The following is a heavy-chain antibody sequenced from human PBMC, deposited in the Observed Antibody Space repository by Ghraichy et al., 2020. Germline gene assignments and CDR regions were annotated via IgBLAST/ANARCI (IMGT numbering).Heavy chain of an antibody. CDR3: ARGSYSSNWYYYYYGMDV. V-gene: IGHV4-34*01. CDR1: GGSFSGYY. CDR2: INHSGST. D-gene: IGHD6-13*01. J-gene: IGHJ6*02. Sequence: SETLSLTCAVYGGSFSGYYWSWFRQPPGKGLEWIGEINHSGSTNYNPSLKSRVTISVDTSKNQFSLKLSSVTAADTAVYYCARGSYSSNWYYYYYGMDVWGQGTTVTVSS.